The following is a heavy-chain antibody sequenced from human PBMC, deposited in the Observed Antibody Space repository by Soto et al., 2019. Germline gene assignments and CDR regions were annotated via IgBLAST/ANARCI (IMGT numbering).Heavy chain of an antibody. CDR3: ARGGRGVRGVYYYGMDV. Sequence: GASVKVSCKASGYTFTGYYMHWVRQAPGQGLEWMGWINPNSGGTNYAQKLQGRVTMTRDTSTSTAYMELRSLRSDDTAVYYCARGGRGVRGVYYYGMDVRGQGTTVTVS. D-gene: IGHD3-10*01. CDR2: INPNSGGT. V-gene: IGHV1-2*02. J-gene: IGHJ6*02. CDR1: GYTFTGYY.